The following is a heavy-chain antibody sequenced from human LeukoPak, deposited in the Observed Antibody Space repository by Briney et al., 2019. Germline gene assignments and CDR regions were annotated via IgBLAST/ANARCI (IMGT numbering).Heavy chain of an antibody. V-gene: IGHV3-33*06. CDR2: ICFDGSNK. Sequence: ERSLTLSCAASGFIFSSHGRHWIRQPPSKGLEWVAVICFDGSNKYYADSVKGGFIIASDNSKNTLYLQMNGLRAEDTAIYYCSKSRREGEINGMDVWGQGATVTVSS. CDR3: SKSRREGEINGMDV. D-gene: IGHD3-16*01. J-gene: IGHJ6*02. CDR1: GFIFSSHG.